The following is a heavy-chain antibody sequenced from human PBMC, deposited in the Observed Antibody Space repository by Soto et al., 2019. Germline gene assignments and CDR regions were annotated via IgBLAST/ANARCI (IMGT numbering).Heavy chain of an antibody. Sequence: PGGSLRLSCVVSGLTFSDYGFHWVRQAPGKGLDWVAAISYDGSFVYYADSVRGRFTISRDNSRNTLDLQMNTLRHEDTAVYYCAKERGRNRNFAMDVWGQGPRSPSP. CDR1: GLTFSDYG. CDR2: ISYDGSFV. V-gene: IGHV3-30*18. J-gene: IGHJ6*02. CDR3: AKERGRNRNFAMDV. D-gene: IGHD1-1*01.